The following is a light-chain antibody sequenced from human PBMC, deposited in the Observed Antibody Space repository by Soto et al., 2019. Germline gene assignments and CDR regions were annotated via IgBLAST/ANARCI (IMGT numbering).Light chain of an antibody. Sequence: DIVMTQSPDSLAVSLGERATIDCKSSQSLLYGGNDRNYLAWYQHKPGQSPKLIMYSASTREAGVPDRFSGSGSGTHFTLTISSLQAEDVAVYYCQQYYTTPQTFGQGTKVDIK. CDR2: SAS. CDR3: QQYYTTPQT. V-gene: IGKV4-1*01. CDR1: QSLLYGGNDRNY. J-gene: IGKJ2*01.